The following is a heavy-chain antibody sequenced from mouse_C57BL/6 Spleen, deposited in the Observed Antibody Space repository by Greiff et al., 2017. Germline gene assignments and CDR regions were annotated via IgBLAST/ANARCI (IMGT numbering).Heavy chain of an antibody. V-gene: IGHV5-6*01. CDR3: ARLEKYYAMDY. CDR2: ISSGGSYT. J-gene: IGHJ4*01. Sequence: EVQLVESGGDLVKPGGSLKLSCAASGFTFSSYGMSWVRQTPDKRLEWVATISSGGSYTYYPDSVKGRLTISRDNAKNTLYLQMSSLKSEDTAMYYCARLEKYYAMDYWGQGTSVTVSS. CDR1: GFTFSSYG.